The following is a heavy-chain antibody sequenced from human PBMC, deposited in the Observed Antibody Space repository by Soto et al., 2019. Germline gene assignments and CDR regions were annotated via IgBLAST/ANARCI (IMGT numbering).Heavy chain of an antibody. CDR3: ARAVAVPADFDY. V-gene: IGHV4-39*01. CDR1: GGSISSLSYC. CDR2: IYYSGST. D-gene: IGHD6-19*01. J-gene: IGHJ4*02. Sequence: SETLSLTCTVSGGSISSLSYCWVWIRQPPGKGLEWIGSIYYSGSTYYNPSLKSRVTISVDTSKNQFSLKLSSVTAADTAVYYCARAVAVPADFDYWGQGTLVTVSS.